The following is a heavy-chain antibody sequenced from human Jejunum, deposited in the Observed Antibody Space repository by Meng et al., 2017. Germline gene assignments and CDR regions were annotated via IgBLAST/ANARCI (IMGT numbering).Heavy chain of an antibody. D-gene: IGHD2-8*01. CDR1: GDSISSSYW. Sequence: QVQLQEAGPGLVKPWGTLSLPSAVSGDSISSSYWWSWVRQSPGKGLEWIGEIYHSGTTNYNPSLKSRVTLSVDKSKNQFSLNLSSVTAADTAVYFCARDFEALNGVWGQGTLVTVSS. CDR2: IYHSGTT. V-gene: IGHV4-4*02. J-gene: IGHJ1*01. CDR3: ARDFEALNGV.